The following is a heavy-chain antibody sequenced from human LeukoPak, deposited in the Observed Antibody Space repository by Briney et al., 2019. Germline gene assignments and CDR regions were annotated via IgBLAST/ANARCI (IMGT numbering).Heavy chain of an antibody. Sequence: GGSLRLSCAASGFTSSNAWMSWVRQAPGKGLEWVGRIKSKTDGGTTDYAAPVKGRFTISRDDSKNTLYLQMNSLKTEDTAVYYCTTDLSIVTIVVVPAATARGLHYWGQGTLVTVSS. CDR3: TTDLSIVTIVVVPAATARGLHY. CDR2: IKSKTDGGTT. J-gene: IGHJ4*02. V-gene: IGHV3-15*01. CDR1: GFTSSNAW. D-gene: IGHD2-2*01.